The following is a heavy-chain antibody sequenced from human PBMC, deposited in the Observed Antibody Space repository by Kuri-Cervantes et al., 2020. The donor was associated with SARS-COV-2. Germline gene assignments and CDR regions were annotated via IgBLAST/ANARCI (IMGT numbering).Heavy chain of an antibody. Sequence: ASVKVSCKASGYTFTGYYMHWVRQAPGQGLEWMGWINPNSGGTNYAQKFQGRVTMTRDTSISTAYMELSRLRSDDTAVYYCARVAVGATHPNYYMDVWGKGTTVTGYS. CDR1: GYTFTGYY. J-gene: IGHJ6*03. CDR2: INPNSGGT. V-gene: IGHV1-2*02. D-gene: IGHD1-26*01. CDR3: ARVAVGATHPNYYMDV.